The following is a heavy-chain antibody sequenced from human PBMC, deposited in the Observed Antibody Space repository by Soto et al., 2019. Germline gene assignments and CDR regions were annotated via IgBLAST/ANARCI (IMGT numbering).Heavy chain of an antibody. CDR3: ARDYYDFWSGYLSPFDY. CDR1: VYTFTSYG. D-gene: IGHD3-3*01. Sequence: ASVKVSCKASVYTFTSYGISWVRQATGQGLEWMGWISAYNGNTNYAQKLQGRVTMTTDTSTSTAYMELRSLRSDDTAVYYCARDYYDFWSGYLSPFDYWGQGTLVTVSS. CDR2: ISAYNGNT. J-gene: IGHJ4*02. V-gene: IGHV1-18*01.